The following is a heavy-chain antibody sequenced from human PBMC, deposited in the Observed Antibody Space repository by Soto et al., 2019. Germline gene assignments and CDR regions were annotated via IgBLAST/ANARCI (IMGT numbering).Heavy chain of an antibody. Sequence: VQSGAVVKKPGASVTVSCSASGYPVTAYYMHWVRQAPGRGLEWMGGINPATGAAKYTQTCQGRVTMTRDTSTSKVFMELGGITSEDTAIFYCARGGGVGVAGSAAFDMWGQGTLVTVSS. CDR1: GYPVTAYY. V-gene: IGHV1-2*02. J-gene: IGHJ3*02. D-gene: IGHD3-3*01. CDR3: ARGGGVGVAGSAAFDM. CDR2: INPATGAA.